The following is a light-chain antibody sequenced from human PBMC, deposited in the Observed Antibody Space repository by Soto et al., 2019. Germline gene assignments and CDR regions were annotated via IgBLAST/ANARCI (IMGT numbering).Light chain of an antibody. CDR2: AGS. CDR3: QKYSSAPPP. Sequence: DIQMTPSPSSLSASVGDRVTMTCRASQGISNYLAWYQQKPEKVPKLLVYAGSNLQSGVPSRFSGSGSGTDFPLTISRLQPEDFAPYYCQKYSSAPPPFAQGTKVEIK. V-gene: IGKV1-27*01. CDR1: QGISNY. J-gene: IGKJ1*01.